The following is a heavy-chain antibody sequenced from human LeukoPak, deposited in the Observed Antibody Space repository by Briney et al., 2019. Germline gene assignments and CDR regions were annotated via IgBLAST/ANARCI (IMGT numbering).Heavy chain of an antibody. CDR3: ARDPNGDYIGAFEF. J-gene: IGHJ3*01. Sequence: GGSLRLSCEGPGFTFNLYAMMWVRQAPGKGLEWVSAVRGSGGNALYADSVKGRFTISRDNSRNTLFLQMNSLRADDTGAYFCARDPNGDYIGAFEFWGQGAMVTVSS. CDR2: VRGSGGNA. D-gene: IGHD4-11*01. CDR1: GFTFNLYA. V-gene: IGHV3-23*01.